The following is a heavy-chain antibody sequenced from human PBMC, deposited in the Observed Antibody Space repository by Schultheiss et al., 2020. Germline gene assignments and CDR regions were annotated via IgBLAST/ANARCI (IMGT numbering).Heavy chain of an antibody. V-gene: IGHV3-64D*06. CDR2: ISTNGRST. CDR1: GFTFSNYA. CDR3: VKELGLGGGYWYFDL. D-gene: IGHD3/OR15-3a*01. Sequence: GGSLRLSCSASGFTFSNYAMHWVRQAPGKGLEYVSAISTNGRSTYYADSVKGRFTISRDNSKNTLYLQMSSLRPEDTAVYYCVKELGLGGGYWYFDLWGRDTLVTVSS. J-gene: IGHJ2*01.